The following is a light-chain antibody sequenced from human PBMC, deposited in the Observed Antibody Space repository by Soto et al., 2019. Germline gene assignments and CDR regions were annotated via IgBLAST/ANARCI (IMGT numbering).Light chain of an antibody. CDR1: QSVSSSY. J-gene: IGKJ1*01. CDR3: QQYSSSRT. CDR2: GAS. V-gene: IGKV3-20*01. Sequence: EIVLTQSPGTLSLSPGERATLSCRASQSVSSSYLAWYQQKPGQAPRLLIYGASSRATGIPDRFSGSGSETDFTLTITRLEPEDFAMYYCQQYSSSRTFGQGTKGDIK.